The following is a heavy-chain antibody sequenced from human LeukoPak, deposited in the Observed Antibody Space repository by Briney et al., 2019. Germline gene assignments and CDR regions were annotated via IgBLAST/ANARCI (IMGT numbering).Heavy chain of an antibody. V-gene: IGHV3-7*04. CDR1: XX. D-gene: IGHD6-6*01. CDR2: IKQDGSEK. J-gene: IGHJ6*02. Sequence: XXXSWVRQAXXXGXXXXANIKQDGSEKYYVDSVKGPFTISRDNAKNSLYLQMNSLRAEDTAVYYCARYSSSPGDYYYYGMDVWGQGTTVTVSS. CDR3: ARYSSSPGDYYYYGMDV.